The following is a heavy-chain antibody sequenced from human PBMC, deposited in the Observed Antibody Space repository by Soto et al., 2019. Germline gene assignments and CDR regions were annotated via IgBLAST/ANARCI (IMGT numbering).Heavy chain of an antibody. D-gene: IGHD2-21*02. CDR2: INPSGGST. CDR3: ARDRCTSGGCYFEFDY. J-gene: IGHJ4*01. V-gene: IGHV1-46*03. Sequence: VASVKVSCKASGYTFINYYIHWVRQAPGQGLEWMGMINPSGGSTSFAQNFQGRVTMSRDTSTSTVYMELSSLRSEDTAVYYCARDRCTSGGCYFEFDYWG. CDR1: GYTFINYY.